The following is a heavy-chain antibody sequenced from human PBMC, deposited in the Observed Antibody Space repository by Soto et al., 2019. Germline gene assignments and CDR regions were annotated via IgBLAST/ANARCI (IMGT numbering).Heavy chain of an antibody. D-gene: IGHD3-10*01. CDR3: AREVQVHTPAFVY. V-gene: IGHV1-69*06. CDR1: GGTFNTYA. Sequence: QVQLVQSGAEMKKPGSSVKVSCQSSGGTFNTYAMNWVRQAPGQGPEWMGDISPMFGAANYAPKFQGRVTITADKSTGTSYMQLSSLTSEDMALYFCAREVQVHTPAFVYWGQGTLVTVSS. CDR2: ISPMFGAA. J-gene: IGHJ4*02.